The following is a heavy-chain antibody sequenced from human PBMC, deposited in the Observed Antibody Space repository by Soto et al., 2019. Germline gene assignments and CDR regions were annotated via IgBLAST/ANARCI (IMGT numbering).Heavy chain of an antibody. CDR3: TTYGSGLFDI. D-gene: IGHD3-10*01. J-gene: IGHJ3*02. CDR1: GFTFSGSA. Sequence: GGSLRLSCAASGFTFSGSAMHWVRQASGKGLEWVGRIRSKANSYATAYAASVKGRFTISRDDSKNTAYLQMNSLKTEDTAVYYCTTYGSGLFDIWGQGTMVTVS. CDR2: IRSKANSYAT. V-gene: IGHV3-73*01.